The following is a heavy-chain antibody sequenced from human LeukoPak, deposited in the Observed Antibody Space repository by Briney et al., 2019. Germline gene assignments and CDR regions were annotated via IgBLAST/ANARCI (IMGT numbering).Heavy chain of an antibody. CDR2: IYSGGST. J-gene: IGHJ4*02. CDR1: GFTVSSNY. V-gene: IGHV3-53*01. D-gene: IGHD1-26*01. CDR3: ARLGHSGGYFFDY. Sequence: PGGSLRLSCAASGFTVSSNYMSWVRQAPGKGPEWVSVIYSGGSTYYADSVKGRFTISRDNSKSTLYLQMNSLRAEDTAVYYCARLGHSGGYFFDYWGQGTLVTVSS.